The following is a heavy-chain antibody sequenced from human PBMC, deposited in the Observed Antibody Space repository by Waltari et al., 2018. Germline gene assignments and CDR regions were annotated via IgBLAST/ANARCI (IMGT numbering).Heavy chain of an antibody. CDR2: IYWDDYT. CDR3: VHTSGDYGDRKFDT. V-gene: IGHV2-5*02. D-gene: IGHD4-17*01. J-gene: IGHJ5*02. CDR1: GFSLGTSSVA. Sequence: QITLKESGPTLVRPTQTLTLTCTFSGFSLGTSSVAVGWIRQPPGKALEWLAHIYWDDYTRSRPSLKTRLTITKDTSKNQVVLTMTNVDRVDTATYYCVHTSGDYGDRKFDTWGQGTLVTVSS.